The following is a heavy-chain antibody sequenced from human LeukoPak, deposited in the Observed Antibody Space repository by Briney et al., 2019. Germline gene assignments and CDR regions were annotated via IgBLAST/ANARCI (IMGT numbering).Heavy chain of an antibody. J-gene: IGHJ4*02. CDR1: GYTFTGYY. D-gene: IGHD3-22*01. CDR3: ARGFDISGAYSGPPDY. CDR2: INPNSGGT. Sequence: ASVKVSCKASGYTFTGYYVHWVRQAPGQGPEWMGWINPNSGGTKYAQKLQGRVTMTRDTSIGTAYMELSRLRSEDTAVYYCARGFDISGAYSGPPDYWGQGTLVTVSS. V-gene: IGHV1-2*02.